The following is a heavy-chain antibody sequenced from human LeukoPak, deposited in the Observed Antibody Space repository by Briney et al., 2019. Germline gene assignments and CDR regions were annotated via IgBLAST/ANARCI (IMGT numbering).Heavy chain of an antibody. J-gene: IGHJ4*02. CDR2: ISGSSSVI. V-gene: IGHV3-48*01. D-gene: IGHD3-22*01. CDR1: GFTISTYS. CDR3: TRGSSYSSGV. Sequence: PGGSLRVSCAASGFTISTYSMNWVRQAPGKGLEWISHISGSSSVIYYADSVKGRFTISRDNAKNSLYLQMNSLRAEDTAVYYCTRGSSYSSGVWGQGTLVTVSS.